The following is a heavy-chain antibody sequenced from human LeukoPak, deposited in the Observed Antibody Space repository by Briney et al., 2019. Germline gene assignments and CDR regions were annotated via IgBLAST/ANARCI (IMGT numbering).Heavy chain of an antibody. Sequence: NPSETLSLTCAVYGGSFSGYYWSWIRQPPGKGLEWIGEINHSGSTNYNPSLKSRVTISVDTSKNQFSLKLSSVTAADTAVYYCARGPTEIAAAGHYFDYWGQGTLVTVSS. CDR2: INHSGST. D-gene: IGHD6-13*01. CDR3: ARGPTEIAAAGHYFDY. J-gene: IGHJ4*02. CDR1: GGSFSGYY. V-gene: IGHV4-34*01.